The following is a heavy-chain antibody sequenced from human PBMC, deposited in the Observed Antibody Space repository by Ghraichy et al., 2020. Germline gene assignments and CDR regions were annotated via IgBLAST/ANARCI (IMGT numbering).Heavy chain of an antibody. Sequence: SETLSLTCAVYGGSFSGYHWSWIRQPPGKGLEWIGEINHSGSTNYNPSLKSRVTISVDTSKNQFSLKLSSVTAADTAVYYCASPAGGKRGYSYGSFDYWGQGTLVTVSS. V-gene: IGHV4-34*01. J-gene: IGHJ4*02. CDR2: INHSGST. CDR1: GGSFSGYH. D-gene: IGHD5-18*01. CDR3: ASPAGGKRGYSYGSFDY.